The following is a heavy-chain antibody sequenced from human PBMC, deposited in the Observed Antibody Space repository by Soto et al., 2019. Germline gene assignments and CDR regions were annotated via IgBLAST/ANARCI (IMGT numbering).Heavy chain of an antibody. CDR1: GYTFTSYG. CDR2: ISAYNGNT. V-gene: IGHV1-18*01. J-gene: IGHJ4*02. CDR3: ATSTIFGVVIISGFDY. D-gene: IGHD3-3*01. Sequence: QVQLVQSGAEVKKPGASVKVSCKASGYTFTSYGISWVRQAPGQGLEWVGWISAYNGNTNYAQKLQGRVTMTTDTSTSTAYMELRSLRSDDTAVYYCATSTIFGVVIISGFDYWGQGTLVTVSS.